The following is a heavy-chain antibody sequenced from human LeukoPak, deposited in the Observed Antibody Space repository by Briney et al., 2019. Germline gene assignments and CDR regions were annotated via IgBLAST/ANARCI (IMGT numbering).Heavy chain of an antibody. CDR2: INGEGRST. D-gene: IGHD6-19*01. Sequence: GGSLRLSCAASGFTFSTYWMHWVRQAPGKGLVWASRINGEGRSTSHADSVKGRFTISRDNSKNTLYLQMNSLRAEDTAVYYCAKVAYSGGWSPFDYWGQGTLVTVSS. V-gene: IGHV3-74*01. J-gene: IGHJ4*02. CDR1: GFTFSTYW. CDR3: AKVAYSGGWSPFDY.